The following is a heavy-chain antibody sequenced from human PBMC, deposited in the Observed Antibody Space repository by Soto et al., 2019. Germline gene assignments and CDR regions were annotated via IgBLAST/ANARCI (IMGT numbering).Heavy chain of an antibody. CDR2: IRSKAYGGTT. V-gene: IGHV3-49*04. J-gene: IGHJ6*02. CDR1: GLTFGDYA. Sequence: GGSLRLSCTASGLTFGDYAMSWVRQAPGKGREWVGFIRSKAYGGTTEYAASVKGRFTISRDESKSIAYLQMNSLKTEDTAVYYCTRDRYSSSWYRDYGMDVWGQGTTGTVSS. CDR3: TRDRYSSSWYRDYGMDV. D-gene: IGHD6-13*01.